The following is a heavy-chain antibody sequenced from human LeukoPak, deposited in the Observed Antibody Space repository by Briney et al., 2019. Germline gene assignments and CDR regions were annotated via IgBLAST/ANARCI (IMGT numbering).Heavy chain of an antibody. D-gene: IGHD3-10*01. V-gene: IGHV3-21*01. Sequence: GGSLRLSCAASGFTFSSYAMHWVRQAPGKGLEWVSSISSSSSYIYYADSVKGRFTISRDNAKNSLYLQMNSLRAEDTAVYYCARGRMVRGVINDYWGQGTLVTVSS. CDR1: GFTFSSYA. CDR3: ARGRMVRGVINDY. CDR2: ISSSSSYI. J-gene: IGHJ4*02.